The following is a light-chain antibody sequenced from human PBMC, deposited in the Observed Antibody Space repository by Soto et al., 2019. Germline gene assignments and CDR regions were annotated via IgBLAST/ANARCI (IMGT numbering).Light chain of an antibody. Sequence: EIVLKQSPGTLSVSPGERATLSCRASQSVSNNYLAWYQQKPGQAPRLLIYGASNRATGIPNRLSGSGSGTDFTLTITSLQPEDFALYYCQQYHNLWTFGQGTKVDIK. CDR2: GAS. CDR3: QQYHNLWT. CDR1: QSVSNNY. V-gene: IGKV3-20*01. J-gene: IGKJ1*01.